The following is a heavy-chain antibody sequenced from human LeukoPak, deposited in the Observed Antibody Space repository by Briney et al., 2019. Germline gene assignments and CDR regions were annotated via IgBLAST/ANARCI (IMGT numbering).Heavy chain of an antibody. V-gene: IGHV1-2*02. CDR1: GYTFTGYY. Sequence: GASVKVPCKASGYTFTGYYMHWVRQAPGQGLEWMGWINPNSGGTNYAQKFQGRVTMTRDTSISTAYMELSRLRSDDTAVYYCARVLKSSFPSHPNMDFQHWGQGTLVTVSS. CDR2: INPNSGGT. J-gene: IGHJ1*01. D-gene: IGHD6-13*01. CDR3: ARVLKSSFPSHPNMDFQH.